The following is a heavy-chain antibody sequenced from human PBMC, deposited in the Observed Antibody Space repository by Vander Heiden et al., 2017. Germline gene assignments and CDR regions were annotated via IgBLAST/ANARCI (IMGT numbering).Heavy chain of an antibody. CDR3: AKDRGYYDSSGYPGPFDY. CDR2: ISGSGGST. D-gene: IGHD3-22*01. Sequence: EVQLLDSGGVLFQPGGSLSLPFAASGFTFFTYAMIWVRQGPGKGLEWVSAISGSGGSTYYADSVKGRFTISRDNSKNTLYLQMNSLRAEDTAVYYCAKDRGYYDSSGYPGPFDYWGQGTLVTVSS. V-gene: IGHV3-23*01. J-gene: IGHJ4*02. CDR1: GFTFFTYA.